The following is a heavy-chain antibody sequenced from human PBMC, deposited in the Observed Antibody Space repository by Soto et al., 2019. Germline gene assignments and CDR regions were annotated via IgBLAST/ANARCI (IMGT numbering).Heavy chain of an antibody. Sequence: QVQLVESGGGVVQPGRSLGLPLEATGLPLTNMGRPWVPRPPGKGREWLAVNWKNGSNPNYANSVKGRFTISRDNSKNTLYLQMSSLRAEDTAVYYCARRQISPPTRGAATARGAMDVWGQGTTVTVSS. V-gene: IGHV3-33*01. J-gene: IGHJ6*02. CDR3: ARRQISPPTRGAATARGAMDV. D-gene: IGHD6-13*01. CDR1: GLPLTNMG. CDR2: NWKNGSNP.